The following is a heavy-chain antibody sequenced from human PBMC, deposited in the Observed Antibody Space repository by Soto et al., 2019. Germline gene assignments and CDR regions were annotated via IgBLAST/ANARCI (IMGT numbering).Heavy chain of an antibody. D-gene: IGHD2-15*01. Sequence: GGSLRLSCAASGFTFRTYWMHWVRQAPGKGLVWVSRINSDGSSTTYADSVKGRFTISRDNAKNTLYLQMNSLRAEDTAVYFCARAQGGCGGSCQDDYYYYMDGWGQGSTDTVAS. J-gene: IGHJ6*03. CDR3: ARAQGGCGGSCQDDYYYYMDG. CDR1: GFTFRTYW. CDR2: INSDGSST. V-gene: IGHV3-74*01.